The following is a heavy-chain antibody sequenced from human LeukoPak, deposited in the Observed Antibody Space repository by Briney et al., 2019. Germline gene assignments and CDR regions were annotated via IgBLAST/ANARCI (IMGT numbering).Heavy chain of an antibody. D-gene: IGHD3-22*01. CDR3: AKDSTHYRVWDDYDSTGLTY. V-gene: IGHV3-30*02. Sequence: GGSPRLSCAVSGFTFSSYGMHWVRQAPGKGLEWVAFIRNDGSNKYYADSVKGRVTISRDNSKNTLYLQMNSLRAENTAVYYCAKDSTHYRVWDDYDSTGLTYWGQGTLVTVSS. J-gene: IGHJ4*02. CDR1: GFTFSSYG. CDR2: IRNDGSNK.